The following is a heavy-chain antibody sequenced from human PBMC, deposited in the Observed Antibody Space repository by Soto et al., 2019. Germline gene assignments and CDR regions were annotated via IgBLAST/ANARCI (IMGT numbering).Heavy chain of an antibody. J-gene: IGHJ4*02. Sequence: SETLSLTCAVYGGSFSAYYWSWIRQPPGKGLEWIGEINHRGTTYNPSLKSRVTMSVDTSKNQFSLKLSSVTAADTAVYSCAVTSVDIVATGDHWGQGTLVTVSS. V-gene: IGHV4-34*01. CDR3: AVTSVDIVATGDH. D-gene: IGHD5-12*01. CDR2: INHRGT. CDR1: GGSFSAYY.